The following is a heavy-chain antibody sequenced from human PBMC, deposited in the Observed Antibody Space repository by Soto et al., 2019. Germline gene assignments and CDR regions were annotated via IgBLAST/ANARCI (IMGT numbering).Heavy chain of an antibody. Sequence: SETLSLTCNVSGGPINTGDYYWNWIRHPSGKGLEWIGYVFYSGATNYSPSLKSRAAISMDTSKNQFSLSLTSVTAADTAVYYCARAGFSYGHLLFWGQGIRVPVSS. J-gene: IGHJ4*02. V-gene: IGHV4-30-4*01. CDR3: ARAGFSYGHLLF. D-gene: IGHD3-10*01. CDR2: VFYSGAT. CDR1: GGPINTGDYY.